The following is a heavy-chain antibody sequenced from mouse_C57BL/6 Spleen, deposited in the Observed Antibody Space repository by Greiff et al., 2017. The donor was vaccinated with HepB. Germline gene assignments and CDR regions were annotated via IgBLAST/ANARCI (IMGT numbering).Heavy chain of an antibody. D-gene: IGHD1-1*01. CDR1: GFTFSSYA. V-gene: IGHV5-4*01. CDR2: ISAGGSYT. Sequence: EVKLVESGGGLVKPGGSLKLSCAASGFTFSSYAMSWVRQTPEKRLEWVATISAGGSYTYYPDNVKGRFTISRDNAKNNLYLQMSHLKSEDTAMYYCAREGDYYGSSTAWFAYWGQGTLVTVSA. CDR3: AREGDYYGSSTAWFAY. J-gene: IGHJ3*01.